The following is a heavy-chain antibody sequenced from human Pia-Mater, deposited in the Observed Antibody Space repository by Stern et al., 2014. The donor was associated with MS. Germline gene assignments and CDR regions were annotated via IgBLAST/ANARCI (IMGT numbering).Heavy chain of an antibody. CDR1: GFTFSTYA. J-gene: IGHJ4*02. D-gene: IGHD6-19*01. CDR2: ISYDGNNQ. Sequence: QVQLVESGGGVVQPGRSLRLSCATSGFTFSTYAIHWVRQAPGKGLEWVAVISYDGNNQYYADSVKGRFTISRDNSKNTLYLQMNSRTDEDTAVYYCARDPLAGTGAYFDXXGQGALVTVSS. V-gene: IGHV3-30-3*01. CDR3: ARDPLAGTGAYFDX.